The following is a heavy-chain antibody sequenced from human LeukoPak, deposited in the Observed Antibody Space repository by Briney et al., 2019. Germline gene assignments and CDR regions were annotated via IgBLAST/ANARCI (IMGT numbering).Heavy chain of an antibody. V-gene: IGHV3-23*01. CDR3: AKAPVTSCRGAYCYPFDS. J-gene: IGHJ4*02. CDR2: TSSSDAGT. Sequence: GGSLRLSCAASGFTVRDYVMTWVRQAPGKGLEWVAATSSSDAGTYHADSVRGGFTISRDNSKNTLYLQMNSLRAEDAAVYFCAKAPVTSCRGAYCYPFDSWGQGTLVTVSS. D-gene: IGHD2-21*01. CDR1: GFTVRDYV.